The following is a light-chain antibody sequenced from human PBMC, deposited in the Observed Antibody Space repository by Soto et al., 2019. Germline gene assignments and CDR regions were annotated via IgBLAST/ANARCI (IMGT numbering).Light chain of an antibody. CDR1: QSVGSY. J-gene: IGKJ1*01. V-gene: IGKV3-11*01. CDR3: QQRSSWPGT. Sequence: EIVLTQSPATLSLSPGERATLSCRASQSVGSYLAWYQQKPGQAPRLLIYDASDKATGIPTRFSGSGSGTDFTLANSSLEPEDFADYFCQQRSSWPGTFGQGTKVEIK. CDR2: DAS.